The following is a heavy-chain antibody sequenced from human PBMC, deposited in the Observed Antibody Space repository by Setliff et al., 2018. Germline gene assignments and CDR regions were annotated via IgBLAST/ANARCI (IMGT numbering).Heavy chain of an antibody. V-gene: IGHV3-15*07. CDR2: SKSKTAGGAI. J-gene: IGHJ3*01. D-gene: IGHD2-2*02. Sequence: GESLKISCAASGFTFSYAWMHWVRQAPGKGLEWVGRSKSKTAGGAIDDAAPVKGRFTISRDDSKNTLYLQMSSLKTGDTAMYYCTTDRAACSGSSCYNGFDVWGQGTMVTVSS. CDR1: GFTFSYAW. CDR3: TTDRAACSGSSCYNGFDV.